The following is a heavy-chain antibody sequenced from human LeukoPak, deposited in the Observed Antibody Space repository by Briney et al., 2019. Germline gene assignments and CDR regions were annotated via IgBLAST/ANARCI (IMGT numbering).Heavy chain of an antibody. Sequence: GGSLRLSCAASGFTFSSYAMSWVRQAPGKGLEWVSAISGSGGSTYYADSVKGRFTISRDNSKNTLYLQMNSLRAEDTAVYYCAKHYYDSSGYYWGAFDIWGQGTMVTVSS. CDR1: GFTFSSYA. J-gene: IGHJ3*02. V-gene: IGHV3-23*01. CDR3: AKHYYDSSGYYWGAFDI. D-gene: IGHD3-22*01. CDR2: ISGSGGST.